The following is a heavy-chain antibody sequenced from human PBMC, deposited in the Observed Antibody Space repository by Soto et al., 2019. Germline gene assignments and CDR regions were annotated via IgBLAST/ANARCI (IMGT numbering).Heavy chain of an antibody. J-gene: IGHJ6*02. Sequence: GASVKVSCKASGYTFTGYYMHWVRQAPGQGLEWMGWINPNSGGTNYAQKFQGWVTMTRDTSISTAYMELSRLRSDDTAVYYCARERIAVADSYYYYYGMDVWGQGTTVTVSS. CDR3: ARERIAVADSYYYYYGMDV. D-gene: IGHD6-19*01. V-gene: IGHV1-2*04. CDR1: GYTFTGYY. CDR2: INPNSGGT.